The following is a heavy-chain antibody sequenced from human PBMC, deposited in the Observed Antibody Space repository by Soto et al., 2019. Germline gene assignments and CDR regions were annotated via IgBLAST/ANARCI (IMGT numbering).Heavy chain of an antibody. J-gene: IGHJ1*01. CDR3: AREQNCSGGICYSEYFQR. CDR2: VNPSGGST. D-gene: IGHD2-15*01. Sequence: GASVKVSCKASGYIFTAYSMHWVRQAPGQGLEWMGVVNPSGGSTNYAQKFQGRITMTRDTSTSTVYMDLSSLTSEDTAVYYCAREQNCSGGICYSEYFQRWGQGTLVTVPS. CDR1: GYIFTAYS. V-gene: IGHV1-46*01.